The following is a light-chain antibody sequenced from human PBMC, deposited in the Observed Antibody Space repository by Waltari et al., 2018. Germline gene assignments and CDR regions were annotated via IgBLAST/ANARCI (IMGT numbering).Light chain of an antibody. CDR1: QSVTSNY. Sequence: EIVLTQSPGTLSLSPGERATLSCRASQSVTSNYLAWYQQKAGQAPRVLIYGASSRATGIPDRFSGSGSGTDFTLTISRLDPEDFAVYYCRQFDTSSYTFGQGTKVEI. CDR2: GAS. J-gene: IGKJ2*01. V-gene: IGKV3-20*01. CDR3: RQFDTSSYT.